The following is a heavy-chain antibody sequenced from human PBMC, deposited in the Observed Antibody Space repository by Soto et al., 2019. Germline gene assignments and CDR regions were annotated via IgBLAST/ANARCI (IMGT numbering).Heavy chain of an antibody. D-gene: IGHD3-3*01. CDR1: GYNFTSCY. J-gene: IGHJ4*02. CDR3: ARDLTGGPTYYDFWSGYSPVDY. V-gene: IGHV1-46*03. CDR2: IDPSGGST. Sequence: ASVKVSWKASGYNFTSCYMHLVRQAPGQGLEWMGIIDPSGGSTSYAQKFQGRVSMTRDTSTSTVYMDLSSLRSEDTAVYYCARDLTGGPTYYDFWSGYSPVDYWGLGTLVTVSS.